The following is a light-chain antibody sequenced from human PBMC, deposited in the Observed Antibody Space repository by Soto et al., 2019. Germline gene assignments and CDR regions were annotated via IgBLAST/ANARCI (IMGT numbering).Light chain of an antibody. J-gene: IGKJ5*01. V-gene: IGKV3D-15*01. CDR1: QSVNIN. Sequence: EIVMTQSPATLSVSPGERATLSCRASQSVNINLAWYQQKPGQAPRLLIYGASTRATGLPARFSGSGSGTEFTLTISSLQSEDFAAYYCHQYNHWPFTFGQGTRLENK. CDR3: HQYNHWPFT. CDR2: GAS.